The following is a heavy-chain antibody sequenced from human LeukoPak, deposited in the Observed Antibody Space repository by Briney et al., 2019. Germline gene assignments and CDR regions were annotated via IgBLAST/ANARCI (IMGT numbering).Heavy chain of an antibody. CDR2: IYYSGST. CDR1: GGSISSYY. Sequence: SETLSLTCTVSGGSISSYYWSWIRQPPGKGLEWIGYIYYSGSTNYNPSLKSRVTISVDTSKNQFSLKLTSVTAADTAAYYCARADGSGSYYKTPYYFDYWGQGTLVTVSS. J-gene: IGHJ4*02. V-gene: IGHV4-59*08. CDR3: ARADGSGSYYKTPYYFDY. D-gene: IGHD3-10*01.